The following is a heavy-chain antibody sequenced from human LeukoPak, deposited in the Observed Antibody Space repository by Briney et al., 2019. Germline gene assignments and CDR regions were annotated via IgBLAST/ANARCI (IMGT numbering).Heavy chain of an antibody. D-gene: IGHD3-22*01. CDR2: IIPIFGTA. CDR1: GGTFSSYA. CDR3: ARPGSPHYDSSGYSNFDY. Sequence: SVKVSSKASGGTFSSYAISWVRQAPGQGLEWMGRIIPIFGTANYAQKFQGRVTITTDESTSTAYMELSSLRSEDTAVYYCARPGSPHYDSSGYSNFDYWGQGTLVTVSS. J-gene: IGHJ4*02. V-gene: IGHV1-69*05.